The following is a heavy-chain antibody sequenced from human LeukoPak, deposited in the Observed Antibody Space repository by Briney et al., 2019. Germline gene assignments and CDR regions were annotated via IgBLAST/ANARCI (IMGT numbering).Heavy chain of an antibody. Sequence: PGGSLRLSCAASVFTFSSYWMHWVRHSPGKGLVWVSRINTDGTSTSYADSVKGRFTISRDNAKNTLYLHINSLRAEDTAVYYCASGCSGGSCYSDPWGQGTIPTVSS. CDR1: VFTFSSYW. D-gene: IGHD2-15*01. J-gene: IGHJ5*02. CDR2: INTDGTST. V-gene: IGHV3-74*01. CDR3: ASGCSGGSCYSDP.